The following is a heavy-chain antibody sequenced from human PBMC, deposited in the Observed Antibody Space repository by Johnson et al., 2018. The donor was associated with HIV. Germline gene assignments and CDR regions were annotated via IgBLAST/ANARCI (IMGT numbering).Heavy chain of an antibody. D-gene: IGHD5-24*01. J-gene: IGHJ3*02. V-gene: IGHV3-64*01. CDR1: GFIFSSYA. CDR3: AVVGLERATITDAFEI. CDR2: ISSNGGST. Sequence: MQLVESGGGLVQPGGSLRLSCAVSGFIFSSYAMHWVRQAPGKGLEYISTISSNGGSTYYANSVKGRFTISRYNSKNTLYLQMGSLRAEYMAVYVCAVVGLERATITDAFEI.